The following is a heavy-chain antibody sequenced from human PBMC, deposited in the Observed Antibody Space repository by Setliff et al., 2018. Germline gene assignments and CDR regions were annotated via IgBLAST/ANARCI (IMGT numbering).Heavy chain of an antibody. CDR3: ARYGTEYGDYEIPGDV. CDR1: GGSISSYY. CDR2: INHSGSS. V-gene: IGHV4-34*01. Sequence: SETLSLTCTVSGGSISSYYWTWIRQPPGKGLEWIGEINHSGSSNNNPSLKGRVSISVDTSKKQFYLKLTSVTAADTAVYYCARYGTEYGDYEIPGDVWGKGTTVTVSS. D-gene: IGHD4-17*01. J-gene: IGHJ6*04.